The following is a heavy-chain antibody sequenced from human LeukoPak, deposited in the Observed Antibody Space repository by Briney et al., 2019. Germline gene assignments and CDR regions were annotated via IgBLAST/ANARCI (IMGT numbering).Heavy chain of an antibody. CDR3: ARTPYCGGDCYHDYFDY. V-gene: IGHV1-18*01. Sequence: ASVKVSCKASGYTFTSYGISWVRQAPGQGLEWMGWISAYNGNTNYAQKLQGRVTMTTDTSTSTAYMELRSLRSDDTAVYYCARTPYCGGDCYHDYFDYWGQGTLVTVSS. J-gene: IGHJ4*02. CDR2: ISAYNGNT. CDR1: GYTFTSYG. D-gene: IGHD2-21*02.